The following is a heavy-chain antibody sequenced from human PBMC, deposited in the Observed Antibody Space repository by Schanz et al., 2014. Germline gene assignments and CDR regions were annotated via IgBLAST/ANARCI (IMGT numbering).Heavy chain of an antibody. J-gene: IGHJ4*02. V-gene: IGHV3-23*01. CDR2: IGVDGTTT. CDR3: VRGGPAYYFDD. CDR1: GFTFTNYA. Sequence: DVQLLESGGGLVQPGGSLRLSCAASGFTFTNYAMSWVRQAPGKGLEWVSVIGVDGTTTYYADSVKGRFTMSRDNAKNSVFLQMNSLRAEDAAVYYCVRGGPAYYFDDWGQGTLVTVSS.